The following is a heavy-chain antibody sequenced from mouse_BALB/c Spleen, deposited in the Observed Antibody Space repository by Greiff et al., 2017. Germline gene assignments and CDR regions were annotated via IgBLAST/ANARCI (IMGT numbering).Heavy chain of an antibody. J-gene: IGHJ4*01. Sequence: EVKLVESGGGLVKPGGSLKLSCAASGFTFSDYYMYWVRQTPEKRLEWVATISDGGSYTYYPDSVKGRFTISRDNAKNNLYLQMSSLKSEDTAMYYCAREGGGMDYWGQGTSVTVSS. CDR3: AREGGGMDY. V-gene: IGHV5-4*02. D-gene: IGHD1-1*02. CDR2: ISDGGSYT. CDR1: GFTFSDYY.